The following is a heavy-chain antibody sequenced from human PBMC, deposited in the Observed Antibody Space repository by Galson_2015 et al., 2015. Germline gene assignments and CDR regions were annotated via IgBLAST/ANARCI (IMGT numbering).Heavy chain of an antibody. J-gene: IGHJ4*02. CDR3: ARSIAAVGMGAVDDY. CDR1: GFTFSSYG. D-gene: IGHD6-13*01. V-gene: IGHV3-33*01. Sequence: SLRLSCAASGFTFSSYGMHWVRQAPGKGLEWVAVIWYDGSNKYYADSVKGRFTISRDNSKNTLYLQMNSLRAEDTAVYYCARSIAAVGMGAVDDYWGQGTLVTVSS. CDR2: IWYDGSNK.